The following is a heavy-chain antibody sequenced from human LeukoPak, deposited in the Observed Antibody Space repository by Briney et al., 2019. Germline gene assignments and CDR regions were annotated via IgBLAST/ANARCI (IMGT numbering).Heavy chain of an antibody. J-gene: IGHJ4*02. CDR2: ISSSGGST. CDR1: GFTFSNFA. Sequence: GGSLRLSCAASGFTFSNFAVSWVRQAPGKGLEWVSAISSSGGSTYYADTVKGRFTISRDNSKNTLYLQMNSLRAEDTAVYYCAKDRPYFDYWGQGTLVTVSA. V-gene: IGHV3-23*01. CDR3: AKDRPYFDY.